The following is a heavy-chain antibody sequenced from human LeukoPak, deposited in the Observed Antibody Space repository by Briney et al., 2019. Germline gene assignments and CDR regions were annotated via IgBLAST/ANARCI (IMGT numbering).Heavy chain of an antibody. CDR1: GGSFSGYY. V-gene: IGHV4-34*01. CDR3: AAKSAHYYDSSGYYLNWFDP. D-gene: IGHD3-22*01. Sequence: SETLSLTCAVYGGSFSGYYWSWIRQPPGKGLEWIGEIDHSGSTNYIPSLKSRVTISVDTSKNQFSLKPSSVTAADTAVYYCAAKSAHYYDSSGYYLNWFDPWGQGTLVTVSS. CDR2: IDHSGST. J-gene: IGHJ5*02.